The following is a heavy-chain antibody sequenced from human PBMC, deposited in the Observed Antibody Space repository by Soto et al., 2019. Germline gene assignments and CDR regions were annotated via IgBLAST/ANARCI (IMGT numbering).Heavy chain of an antibody. CDR1: GFTFSSYG. CDR2: IWYDGSNK. Sequence: QVQLVESGGGVVQPGRSLRLSCAASGFTFSSYGMHWVRQAPGKGLEWVAVIWYDGSNKYYVDSVKGRFTISRDNAKNTLYLQMNSLRAEDTAVYYCARDGSAAVDYCDYWGQGTLVTVSS. D-gene: IGHD6-19*01. J-gene: IGHJ4*02. CDR3: ARDGSAAVDYCDY. V-gene: IGHV3-33*01.